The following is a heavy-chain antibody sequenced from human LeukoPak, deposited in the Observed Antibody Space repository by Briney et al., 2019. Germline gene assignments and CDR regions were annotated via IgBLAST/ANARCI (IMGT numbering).Heavy chain of an antibody. V-gene: IGHV3-48*03. D-gene: IGHD6-13*01. CDR1: GFTFDSYE. J-gene: IGHJ4*02. CDR2: ISSSGSTI. CDR3: AREMAADGDY. Sequence: GVSVRLSCAASGFTFDSYEMDWVRQAPGKGLEWVSYISSSGSTIYYADSVKGRFTISRDNAKNSLYLQMNSLRAEDTAVYYCAREMAADGDYWGQGALVTVSS.